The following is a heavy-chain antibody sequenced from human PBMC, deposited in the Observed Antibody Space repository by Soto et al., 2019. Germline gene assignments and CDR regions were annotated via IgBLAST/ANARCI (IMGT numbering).Heavy chain of an antibody. V-gene: IGHV1-3*01. J-gene: IGHJ4*02. CDR2: INAGNGNT. CDR3: VAVDYGDY. D-gene: IGHD6-19*01. Sequence: QVPLVQSGAEVKKPGASVKVSCQTSGYTFTSYAVHWARQAPGQRLEWMGWINAGNGNTEYSQKFQGRVTFTRDTSASTAHMELSSLRSEDTAVYYFVAVDYGDYWGQGTMVTVSS. CDR1: GYTFTSYA.